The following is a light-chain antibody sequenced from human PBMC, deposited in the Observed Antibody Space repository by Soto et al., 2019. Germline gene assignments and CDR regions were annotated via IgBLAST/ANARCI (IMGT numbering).Light chain of an antibody. CDR3: QKYNSAPRA. CDR1: QGISNY. J-gene: IGKJ4*01. CDR2: AAS. Sequence: DIQMTPSPSSLSASVGERVTITCRAGQGISNYLAWYQQKPGKVPKLLLYAASTLQSGVPSRFSGSGSGTDFTLTISSLQPEDVATYYCQKYNSAPRAFGGGTKVDIK. V-gene: IGKV1-27*01.